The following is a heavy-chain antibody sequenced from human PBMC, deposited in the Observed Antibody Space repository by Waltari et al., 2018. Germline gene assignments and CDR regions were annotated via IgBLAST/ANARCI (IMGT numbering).Heavy chain of an antibody. Sequence: QVQLVQSGAEVKKPGASVKVSCKSSGYTFTGYYMPWVRQAPGQGLEWMGWINPNSGGTNYAQKFQGRVTMTRDTSISTAYMELSRLRSDDTAVYYCAPNLYCGGDCRYFDYWGQGTLVTVSS. V-gene: IGHV1-2*02. CDR3: APNLYCGGDCRYFDY. D-gene: IGHD2-21*01. CDR1: GYTFTGYY. CDR2: INPNSGGT. J-gene: IGHJ4*02.